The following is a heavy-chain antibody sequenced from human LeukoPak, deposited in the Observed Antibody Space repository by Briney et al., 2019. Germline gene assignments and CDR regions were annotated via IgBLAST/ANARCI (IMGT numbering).Heavy chain of an antibody. CDR1: GFTFSSYG. J-gene: IGHJ3*02. V-gene: IGHV3-33*06. CDR2: IWYDGSNK. CDR3: AKESGYCSSTSCFADAFDI. D-gene: IGHD2-2*01. Sequence: GGSLRLSCAASGFTFSSYGMHWVRQAPAKGLDWVAVIWYDGSNKYYADSVEGRLTISRHNSKNKLYVQMNSLRAEDTAVYYCAKESGYCSSTSCFADAFDIWGQGTMVTVSS.